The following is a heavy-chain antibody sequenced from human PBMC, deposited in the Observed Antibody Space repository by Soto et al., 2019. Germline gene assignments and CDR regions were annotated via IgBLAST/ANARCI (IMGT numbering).Heavy chain of an antibody. Sequence: QVQLVQSGAEVKKPGASVKVSCKASGYIFTSYGISWVRQAPGQGLEWMGCISAYNGNTNYAQKVQGRVTMTTDTTTSTAYMELRSLRSDDTAVYYCARDLKLWFGDSNAFDIWGQGTMVTVSS. CDR2: ISAYNGNT. CDR3: ARDLKLWFGDSNAFDI. CDR1: GYIFTSYG. V-gene: IGHV1-18*01. D-gene: IGHD3-10*01. J-gene: IGHJ3*02.